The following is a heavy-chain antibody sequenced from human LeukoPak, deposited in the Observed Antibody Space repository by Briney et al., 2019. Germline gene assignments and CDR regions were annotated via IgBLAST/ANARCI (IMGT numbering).Heavy chain of an antibody. J-gene: IGHJ3*02. Sequence: GGSLRLSCAASGFTFSNAWMSWVRQAPGKGLEWVSSISSSSSYIYYADSVKGRFTISRDNAKNSLYLQMNSLRAEDTAVYYCARGQIAVAGSSGAFDIWGQGTMVTVSS. CDR2: ISSSSSYI. V-gene: IGHV3-21*01. CDR3: ARGQIAVAGSSGAFDI. D-gene: IGHD6-19*01. CDR1: GFTFSNAW.